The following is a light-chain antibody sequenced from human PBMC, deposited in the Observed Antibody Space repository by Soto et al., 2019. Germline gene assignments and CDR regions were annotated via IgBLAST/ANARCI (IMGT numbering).Light chain of an antibody. CDR3: ATWDDTLRGYV. CDR1: TSNIGNHY. J-gene: IGLJ1*01. Sequence: QSVLTQPPSASGTPGQRVSISCSGSTSNIGNHYGFWYQHLPRTAPKLLIFRNNQRPSGVPDRFSGSGSGTSASLAISGLRSEDEADYYCATWDDTLRGYVFGTGTKVTVL. V-gene: IGLV1-47*01. CDR2: RNN.